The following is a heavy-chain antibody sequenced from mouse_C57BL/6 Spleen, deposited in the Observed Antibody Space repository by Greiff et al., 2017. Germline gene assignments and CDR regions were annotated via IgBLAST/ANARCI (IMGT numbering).Heavy chain of an antibody. CDR2: ISYDGSN. CDR1: GYSITSGYY. CDR3: AREVVALDY. V-gene: IGHV3-6*01. D-gene: IGHD1-1*01. J-gene: IGHJ2*01. Sequence: EVKLLESGPGLVKPSQSLSLTCSVTGYSITSGYYWNWIRQFPGNKLEWMGYISYDGSNNYNPSLKNRISITRDTSKNQFFLKLNSVTTEDTATYYCAREVVALDYWGQGTTLTVSS.